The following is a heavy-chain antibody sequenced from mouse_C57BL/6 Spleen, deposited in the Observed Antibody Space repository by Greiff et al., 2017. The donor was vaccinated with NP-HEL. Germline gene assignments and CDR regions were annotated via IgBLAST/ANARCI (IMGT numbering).Heavy chain of an antibody. CDR1: GFNIKDYY. D-gene: IGHD2-1*01. J-gene: IGHJ2*01. CDR3: TREDGNYDY. Sequence: EVQLQQSGAELVKPGASVKLSCTASGFNIKDYYMHWVKQRTEQGLEWIGRIDPEAGETTYAPKFQGQAIITAATSSNPAYLQLSILTSEDTAVYYCTREDGNYDYWGQGTTLTVSS. CDR2: IDPEAGET. V-gene: IGHV14-2*01.